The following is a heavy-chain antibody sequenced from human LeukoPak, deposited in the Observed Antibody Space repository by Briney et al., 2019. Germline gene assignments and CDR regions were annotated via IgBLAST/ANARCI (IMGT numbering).Heavy chain of an antibody. J-gene: IGHJ5*02. CDR3: ARDTPRRGYCSSTSCQEIPSEYNWFDP. Sequence: SETLSLTCTVSGGSISSSSYYWGWIRQPPGKGLEWIGSIYYSGSTYYNPSLKSRVTISVDTSKNQFSLKLSSVTAADTAVYYCARDTPRRGYCSSTSCQEIPSEYNWFDPWGQGTLVTVSS. CDR1: GGSISSSSYY. V-gene: IGHV4-39*02. D-gene: IGHD2-2*01. CDR2: IYYSGST.